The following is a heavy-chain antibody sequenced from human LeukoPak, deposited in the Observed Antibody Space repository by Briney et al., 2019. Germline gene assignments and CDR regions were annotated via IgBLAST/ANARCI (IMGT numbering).Heavy chain of an antibody. V-gene: IGHV1-18*01. CDR2: ISAYNGNT. Sequence: ASVKVSCKASGYTFTSYGISWVRQAPGQGLEWMGWISAYNGNTNYAQKLQGRVTMTTDTSTSTAYMELRSLRSDDTAVYYCERDRLEHNWFDPWGQGTLVTVSS. D-gene: IGHD1-1*01. CDR3: ERDRLEHNWFDP. J-gene: IGHJ5*02. CDR1: GYTFTSYG.